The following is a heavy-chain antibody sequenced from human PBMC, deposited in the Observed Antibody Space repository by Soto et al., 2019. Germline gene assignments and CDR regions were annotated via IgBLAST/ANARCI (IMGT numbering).Heavy chain of an antibody. J-gene: IGHJ4*02. Sequence: GGSLRLSCAASGFTFSSYAMSWVRQAPGKGLEWVSAISGSGGSTYYADSVKGRFTISRDNSKNTLYLQMNSLRAEDTAVYYCAKGGLYQVVIMSYFDYWGQGTLVTVSS. D-gene: IGHD3-3*01. CDR1: GFTFSSYA. CDR2: ISGSGGST. CDR3: AKGGLYQVVIMSYFDY. V-gene: IGHV3-23*01.